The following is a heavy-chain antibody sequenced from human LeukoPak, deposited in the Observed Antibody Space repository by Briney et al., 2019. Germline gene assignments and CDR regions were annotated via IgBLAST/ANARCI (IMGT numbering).Heavy chain of an antibody. CDR2: MNPNSGNT. J-gene: IGHJ4*02. CDR3: ARGRYYRDSSSYYQDY. Sequence: ASVKVSCKASGYTFTSYDINWVRQATGQGLEWMGWMNPNSGNTGYAQKFLGRVTMTRDTSISTAYMELSTLRSEDTAVYYCARGRYYRDSSSYYQDYWGQGTLVTVSS. CDR1: GYTFTSYD. D-gene: IGHD3-22*01. V-gene: IGHV1-8*01.